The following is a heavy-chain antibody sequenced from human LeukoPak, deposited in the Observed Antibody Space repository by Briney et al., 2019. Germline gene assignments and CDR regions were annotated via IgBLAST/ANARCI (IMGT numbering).Heavy chain of an antibody. CDR2: ISVYNGKT. D-gene: IGHD4-17*01. CDR3: ARRYGENWFDP. V-gene: IGHV1-18*01. Sequence: ASVKVSCKASGFTFINYGINWVRQAPGQGLEWMGWISVYNGKTNYAQKLQGRVTMTTDTSTSTAYMELRSLRSDDTAVYYCARRYGENWFDPWGQGTLVTVSS. J-gene: IGHJ5*02. CDR1: GFTFINYG.